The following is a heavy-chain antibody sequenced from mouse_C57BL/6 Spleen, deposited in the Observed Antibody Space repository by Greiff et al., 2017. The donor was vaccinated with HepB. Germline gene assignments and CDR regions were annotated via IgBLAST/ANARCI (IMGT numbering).Heavy chain of an antibody. D-gene: IGHD1-1*01. CDR1: GFSFTSYA. J-gene: IGHJ4*01. CDR3: ARNDYGSSYAMDY. V-gene: IGHV2-9-1*01. Sequence: VQLVESGPGLVAPSQSLSITCTVSGFSFTSYAISWVRQPPGKGLEWLGVIWTGGGTNYNSALKSRLSISKDNSKSQVFLKMNSLQTDDTARYYCARNDYGSSYAMDYWGQGTSVTVSS. CDR2: IWTGGGT.